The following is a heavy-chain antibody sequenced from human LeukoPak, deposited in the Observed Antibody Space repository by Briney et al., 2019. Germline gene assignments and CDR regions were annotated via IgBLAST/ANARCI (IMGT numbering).Heavy chain of an antibody. D-gene: IGHD4-11*01. Sequence: GGSLRLSCAASGFTFSSYEMNWVRQAPGKGLEWVSYISSSDSTIYYADSVKGRFTISRDNAKNSLYLQMNSLRAEDTAVYYCARNAYSNYAGYMDVWGKGTTVTVSS. J-gene: IGHJ6*03. CDR3: ARNAYSNYAGYMDV. V-gene: IGHV3-48*03. CDR1: GFTFSSYE. CDR2: ISSSDSTI.